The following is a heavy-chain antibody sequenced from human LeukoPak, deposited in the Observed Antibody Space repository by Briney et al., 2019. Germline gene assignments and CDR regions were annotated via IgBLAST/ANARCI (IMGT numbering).Heavy chain of an antibody. CDR1: GYTLSELS. CDR2: FDVAETDT. Sequence: GASVKVSCKVSGYTLSELSMHWVRQSPGKGLEWMGGFDVAETDTIYAQKFQGRVTMTEDTSTDTAYMELNSLSSEDTAVYYCSSSGVEEWQGLHFWGQGTLVTVS. CDR3: SSSGVEEWQGLHF. D-gene: IGHD3-3*01. J-gene: IGHJ4*02. V-gene: IGHV1-24*01.